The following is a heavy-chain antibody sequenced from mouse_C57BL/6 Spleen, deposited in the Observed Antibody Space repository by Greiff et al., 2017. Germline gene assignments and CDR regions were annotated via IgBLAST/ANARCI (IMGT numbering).Heavy chain of an antibody. V-gene: IGHV1-15*01. J-gene: IGHJ1*03. CDR2: IDPETGGT. CDR3: TSGGGYGSSYWYFDV. D-gene: IGHD1-1*01. Sequence: VQLQQSGAELVRPGASVTLSCKASGYTFTDYEMHWVKQTPVHGLEWIGAIDPETGGTAYNQKFKGKAIRTADTSSSTAYMELRSLTSEDSAVYYCTSGGGYGSSYWYFDVWGTGTTVTVSS. CDR1: GYTFTDYE.